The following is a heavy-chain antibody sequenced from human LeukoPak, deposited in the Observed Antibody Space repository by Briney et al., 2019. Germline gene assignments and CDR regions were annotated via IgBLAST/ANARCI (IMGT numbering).Heavy chain of an antibody. CDR3: TRLYTFGGVIVPN. CDR1: EFTFSGSA. V-gene: IGHV3-73*01. CDR2: IRSKANSYAT. J-gene: IGHJ4*02. Sequence: GGSLKLSCAASEFTFSGSAMHWVRQASGKGLEWVGRIRSKANSYATAYAASVKGRFTISRDDSKNTAYLQMNSLKTEDTAVYYCTRLYTFGGVIVPNWGQGTLVTVSS. D-gene: IGHD3-16*02.